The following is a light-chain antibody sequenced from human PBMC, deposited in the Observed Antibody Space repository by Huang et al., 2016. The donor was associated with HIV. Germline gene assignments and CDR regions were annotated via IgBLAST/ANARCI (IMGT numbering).Light chain of an antibody. Sequence: EIVMTQSPATLSVTPGEGATLSCRATQSVSVNLAWYQQKPGQAPRLLIHSASTRATGIPGRFSGGGSGTEFTLTIIRLQSEDSAVYYCQQYNNGPPWTFGQGTKVEIK. CDR1: QSVSVN. CDR2: SAS. CDR3: QQYNNGPPWT. J-gene: IGKJ1*01. V-gene: IGKV3-15*01.